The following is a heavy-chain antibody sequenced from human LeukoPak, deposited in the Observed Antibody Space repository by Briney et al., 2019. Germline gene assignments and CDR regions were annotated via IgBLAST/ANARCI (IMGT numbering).Heavy chain of an antibody. CDR1: GFTFSSYR. CDR2: ISSRSSYI. D-gene: IGHD2-2*01. CDR3: ARDSLSDENQLRLAAPFDY. J-gene: IGHJ4*02. Sequence: GGSLRLSCAASGFTFSSYRMNWVRQAPGKGLEWVSSISSRSSYIYYADSVKGRFTISRDNAQNSLYLQMNSLRAEDTAVYYCARDSLSDENQLRLAAPFDYWGQGTLVTVSS. V-gene: IGHV3-21*01.